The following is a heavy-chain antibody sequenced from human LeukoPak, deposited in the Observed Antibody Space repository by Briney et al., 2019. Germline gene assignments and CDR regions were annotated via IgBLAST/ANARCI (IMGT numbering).Heavy chain of an antibody. CDR2: IKSDGSDT. D-gene: IGHD4-17*01. V-gene: IGHV3-74*01. CDR1: GFTLSSYW. J-gene: IGHJ5*02. CDR3: IVFGDSNH. Sequence: PGGSLRLSCAASGFTLSSYWMHWVRQVPGKGLVWVSRIKSDGSDTRYADSVKGRFTISRDTSKNTLYLQINSLGVEDTAVYYCIVFGDSNHWGQGTLVTVSS.